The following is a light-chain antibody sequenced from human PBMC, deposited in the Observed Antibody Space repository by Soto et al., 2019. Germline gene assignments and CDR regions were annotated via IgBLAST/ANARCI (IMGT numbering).Light chain of an antibody. CDR2: DVS. CDR1: SCDVGGYNY. J-gene: IGLJ1*01. CDR3: SSYTTSNTRQIV. V-gene: IGLV2-14*03. Sequence: QSALTQPASVSGSPGQSITISCTGTSCDVGGYNYVSWYQHHPGKAPKLMIYDVSNRPSGVSNRFSGSKSGNTASLTISGLQPEDEADYYCSSYTTSNTRQIVLGTGTKLTVL.